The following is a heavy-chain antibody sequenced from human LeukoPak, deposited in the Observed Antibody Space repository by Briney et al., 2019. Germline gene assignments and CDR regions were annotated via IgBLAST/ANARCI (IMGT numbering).Heavy chain of an antibody. J-gene: IGHJ4*02. CDR2: IYSGGNT. Sequence: GGSLRLSCAASGLTVSTNYMSWVRQAPGKGLEWVSVIYSGGNTHYADSVKGRFIISRDNSKNTLYLQMNSLRAEDTAVYYCATDGQELRYWGQGTLVTVSS. D-gene: IGHD1-7*01. CDR3: ATDGQELRY. V-gene: IGHV3-66*01. CDR1: GLTVSTNY.